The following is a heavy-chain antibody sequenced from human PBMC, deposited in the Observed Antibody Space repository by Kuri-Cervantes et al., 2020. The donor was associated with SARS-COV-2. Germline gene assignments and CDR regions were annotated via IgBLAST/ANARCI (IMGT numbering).Heavy chain of an antibody. CDR2: INPDGSYT. D-gene: IGHD1-1*01. V-gene: IGHV3-74*01. CDR3: VRDGDHWNFDY. CDR1: GFTFSGHW. Sequence: ETLSLTCAASGFTFSGHWIHWVRQAPGKGLVWVSRINPDGSYTNNAAPVKGRFTLSRDNAKNMLFLQMNSLRAEDTAVYYCVRDGDHWNFDYWGQGTLVTVSS. J-gene: IGHJ4*02.